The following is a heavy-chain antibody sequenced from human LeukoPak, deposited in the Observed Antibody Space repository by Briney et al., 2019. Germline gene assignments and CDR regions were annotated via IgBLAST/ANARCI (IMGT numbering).Heavy chain of an antibody. J-gene: IGHJ4*02. CDR2: ISGSGGST. D-gene: IGHD6-13*01. CDR3: AKDAAPDPYSSSWYDFDY. V-gene: IGHV3-23*01. Sequence: GGSLRLSCAASGFTFSSYAMSWVRQAPGKGQEWVSAISGSGGSTYYADSVKGRFTISRDNSKNTLYLQMNSLRAEDTAVYYCAKDAAPDPYSSSWYDFDYWGQGTLVTVSS. CDR1: GFTFSSYA.